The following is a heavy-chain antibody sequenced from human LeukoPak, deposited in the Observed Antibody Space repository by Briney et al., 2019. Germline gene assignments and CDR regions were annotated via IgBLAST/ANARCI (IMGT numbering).Heavy chain of an antibody. J-gene: IGHJ5*02. CDR1: GGSINNYY. V-gene: IGHV4-59*01. CDR2: IYYNGST. D-gene: IGHD2/OR15-2a*01. Sequence: SETLSLTCTVSGGSINNYYWSWIRQPPGKELEWIGYIYYNGSTNYNSSFKSRVTISVDTSKNQFSLRLSSVTAADTAVYYCAIHVLGSTTRLGPWGQGTLVTVSS. CDR3: AIHVLGSTTRLGP.